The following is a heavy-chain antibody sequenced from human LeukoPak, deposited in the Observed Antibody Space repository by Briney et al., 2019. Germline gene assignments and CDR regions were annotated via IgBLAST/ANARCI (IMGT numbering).Heavy chain of an antibody. V-gene: IGHV4-39*07. Sequence: SETLSLTCTVSGGSISTSSYFWGWVRQPPGKGLEWIGNIYYSGTTYYNPSLKSRVTVSVDTSKKQFSLKLSSVTAADTAVYYCARDYVVVPAAITDDAFDIWGQGTMVTVSS. CDR3: ARDYVVVPAAITDDAFDI. D-gene: IGHD2-2*01. CDR2: IYYSGTT. J-gene: IGHJ3*02. CDR1: GGSISTSSYF.